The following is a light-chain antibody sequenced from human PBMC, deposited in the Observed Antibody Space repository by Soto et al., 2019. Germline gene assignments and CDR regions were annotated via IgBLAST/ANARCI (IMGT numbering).Light chain of an antibody. Sequence: EIVMTQSPATLSVSPGERATLSCRASQAVSSNLAWYQQKPGQAPRLLIYAASTRAAGIPDRFSGSGSGTGFTLTSAGLQSEDFGVYYCQHYDNWPFTFGAGTRVDI. CDR3: QHYDNWPFT. CDR1: QAVSSN. CDR2: AAS. J-gene: IGKJ3*01. V-gene: IGKV3-15*01.